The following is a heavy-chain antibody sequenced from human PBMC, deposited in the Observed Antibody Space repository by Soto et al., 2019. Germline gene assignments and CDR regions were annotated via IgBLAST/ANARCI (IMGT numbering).Heavy chain of an antibody. CDR3: ARGSSSGSYFDY. CDR2: ISSSSSYI. V-gene: IGHV3-21*01. J-gene: IGHJ4*02. CDR1: GFTFSSYS. Sequence: EVQLVESGGGLVKPGGSLRLSCAASGFTFSSYSMNWVRQAPGKGLEWVSSISSSSSYIYYADSVKGRFTISRDNAKNSLYLQMNSLRAEDTAVYYCARGSSSGSYFDYWGQGTLVTVSS. D-gene: IGHD6-6*01.